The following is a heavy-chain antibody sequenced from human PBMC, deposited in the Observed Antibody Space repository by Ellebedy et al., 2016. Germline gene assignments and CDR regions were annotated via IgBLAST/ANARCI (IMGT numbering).Heavy chain of an antibody. Sequence: GESLKISCAASGFIFSNYAMSWVRQAPGKGLEWVGFIRSKAYGGTADYAASVTGRFTISRDDSKSIASLQMNSVKTEDTAVYYCTRFNFGLLRFFYWFDYWGQGALVTVSS. D-gene: IGHD3-9*01. CDR1: GFIFSNYA. V-gene: IGHV3-49*04. CDR2: IRSKAYGGTA. CDR3: TRFNFGLLRFFYWFDY. J-gene: IGHJ4*02.